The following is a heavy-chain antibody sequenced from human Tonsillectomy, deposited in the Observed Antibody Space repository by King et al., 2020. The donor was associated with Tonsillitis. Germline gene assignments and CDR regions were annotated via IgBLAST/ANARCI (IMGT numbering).Heavy chain of an antibody. V-gene: IGHV4-4*02. J-gene: IGHJ5*02. CDR3: AREERTLVNSSSWTNWFDP. CDR1: GGSISSSNW. D-gene: IGHD6-13*01. CDR2: IYHIGST. Sequence: QVQLQESGPGLVKPSGTLSLTCAVSGGSISSSNWWTWVRQAPGTGLEWIGEIYHIGSTNYNPSLKSRVTISVDKSKNQFSLKLTSVTAADTAVYYCAREERTLVNSSSWTNWFDPWGQGTLVTVSS.